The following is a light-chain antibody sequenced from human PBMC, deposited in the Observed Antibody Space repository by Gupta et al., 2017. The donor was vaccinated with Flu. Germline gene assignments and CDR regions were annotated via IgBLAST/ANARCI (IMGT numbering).Light chain of an antibody. Sequence: DIVMTQSPDSLTVSLGERATINCKSSQSVLYSSDNENYLAWYQQKPGQPPKLLIFRASTLEYGVPARFRGRGAGTDFTLTISSRQGEDVGGYYGQQDSATRTFGQGTKVEIK. V-gene: IGKV4-1*01. CDR1: QSVLYSSDNENY. CDR3: QQDSATRT. J-gene: IGKJ1*01. CDR2: RAS.